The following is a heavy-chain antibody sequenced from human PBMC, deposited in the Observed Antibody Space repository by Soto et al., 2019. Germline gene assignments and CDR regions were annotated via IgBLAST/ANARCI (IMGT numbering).Heavy chain of an antibody. J-gene: IGHJ4*02. Sequence: EVQLVESGGGLVQPGGSLRLSCAASGFTFSGYWMTWVRQAPGEGLEWVANIKEDGSEKNYVDSVEGGFTISRDNAKNSLYLQMNSLGADDTAVYYCARGGSESDYWGQGTLVSVSS. CDR3: ARGGSESDY. CDR2: IKEDGSEK. CDR1: GFTFSGYW. D-gene: IGHD3-16*01. V-gene: IGHV3-7*01.